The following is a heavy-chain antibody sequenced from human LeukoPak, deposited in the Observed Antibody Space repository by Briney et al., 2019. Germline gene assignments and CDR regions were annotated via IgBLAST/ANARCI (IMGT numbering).Heavy chain of an antibody. J-gene: IGHJ5*02. CDR2: IYYSGST. D-gene: IGHD2-2*01. V-gene: IGHV4-59*12. CDR1: GGSISSYY. CDR3: ARGSVGFVVVPAAITTFDP. Sequence: PSETLSLTCTVSGGSISSYYWSWIRQHPRKGLEWIGYIYYSGSTNYNPSLKTRVTISVDTSKNQFSLKLSSVTAADTAVYYCARGSVGFVVVPAAITTFDPWGQGSLVTVSS.